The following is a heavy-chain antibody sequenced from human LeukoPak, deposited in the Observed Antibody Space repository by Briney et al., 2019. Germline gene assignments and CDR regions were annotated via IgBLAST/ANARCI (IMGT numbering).Heavy chain of an antibody. V-gene: IGHV4-39*07. CDR1: GGSISSSSYY. CDR2: IYYSGST. J-gene: IGHJ4*02. CDR3: ARATRGPQGFDY. Sequence: PSETLSLTCTVSGGSISSSSYYWGWIRQPPGKGLEWIGSIYYSGSTYYNPSLKSRVTISVDTSKNQFSLKLSSVTAADTAVYYCARATRGPQGFDYWGQGTLVTVSS.